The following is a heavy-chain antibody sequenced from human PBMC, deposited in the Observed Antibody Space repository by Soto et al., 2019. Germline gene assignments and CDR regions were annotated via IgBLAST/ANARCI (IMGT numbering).Heavy chain of an antibody. Sequence: GGSLRLSCGASGFTFSSHWMHWVRQAPGKGLLWVARIKGDGSSIDYADSVKGRFTISRDNAKNTLSLQMNSLRAEDTAVYYCAREIYDDYDSSGFDHWGQGTLVTVSS. CDR3: AREIYDDYDSSGFDH. J-gene: IGHJ4*02. CDR1: GFTFSSHW. D-gene: IGHD3-22*01. V-gene: IGHV3-74*01. CDR2: IKGDGSSI.